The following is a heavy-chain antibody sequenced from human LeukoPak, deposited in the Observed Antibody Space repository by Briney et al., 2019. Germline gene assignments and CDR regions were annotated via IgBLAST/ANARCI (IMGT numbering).Heavy chain of an antibody. Sequence: HGASVKVSCKASGGTFSSYAINWVRQAPGEGLEWMGGIIPFFGSPNYAQKFQGRVTISADESTSTVYMDLSGLRSEDTAVYYCARDGDFWSGGMIDYWGQGTLVTVSP. V-gene: IGHV1-69*01. CDR1: GGTFSSYA. CDR3: ARDGDFWSGGMIDY. CDR2: IIPFFGSP. J-gene: IGHJ4*02. D-gene: IGHD3-3*01.